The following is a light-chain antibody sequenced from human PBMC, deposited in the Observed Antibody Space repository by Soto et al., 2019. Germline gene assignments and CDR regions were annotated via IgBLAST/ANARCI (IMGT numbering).Light chain of an antibody. CDR3: QQYNIYPKL. J-gene: IGKJ1*01. CDR1: QSFSVW. CDR2: MAS. V-gene: IGKV1-5*03. Sequence: DIQLTQSPSTLSASVGDRVTITCRASQSFSVWLAWYQQKPGKVPKLLIYMASTLESGVPSRFSGSVSGTEYTLTISSLQPDDFATYDSQQYNIYPKLFGQGTKVEFK.